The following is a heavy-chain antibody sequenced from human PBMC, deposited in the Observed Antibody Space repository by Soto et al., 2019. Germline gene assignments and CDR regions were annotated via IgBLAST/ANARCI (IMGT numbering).Heavy chain of an antibody. V-gene: IGHV4-4*07. Sequence: WETLSLTCTVSGGSISSYYWSWIRQPAGKGLEWIGRIYTSGSTNYNPSLKSRVTMSVDTSKNQFSLKLSSVTAADTAVYYCARERVLGYCSGGSCYFFDYWGQGTMVTV. CDR2: IYTSGST. CDR1: GGSISSYY. J-gene: IGHJ4*02. D-gene: IGHD2-15*01. CDR3: ARERVLGYCSGGSCYFFDY.